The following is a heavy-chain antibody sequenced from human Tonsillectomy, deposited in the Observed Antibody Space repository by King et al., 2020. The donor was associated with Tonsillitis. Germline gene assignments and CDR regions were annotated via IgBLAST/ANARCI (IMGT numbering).Heavy chain of an antibody. CDR1: GYSFTNYW. CDR2: IDPGDSYT. V-gene: IGHV5-10-1*03. Sequence: EVQLVQSGAEVKKPGESLRISCKGSGYSFTNYWIIWVRQMPGKGLEWMGKIDPGDSYTDYSPSFQGHVTISADTSIRTAYLQCCSLKASDTAMYYCARLHYYFYYVDVWRKGTTVTVPS. CDR3: ARLHYYFYYVDV. J-gene: IGHJ6*03.